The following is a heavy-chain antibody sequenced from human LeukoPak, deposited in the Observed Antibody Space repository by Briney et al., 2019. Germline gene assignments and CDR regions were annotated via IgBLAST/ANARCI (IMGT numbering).Heavy chain of an antibody. CDR3: ATAPPYCGGDCYSSFDY. V-gene: IGHV1-24*01. CDR2: FDPEDGET. Sequence: ASVKVSCKVSGYTLTELSMHWVRQAPGKGLEWMAGFDPEDGETIYAQKFQGRVTMTEDTSTDTAYMELSSLRSEDTAVYYCATAPPYCGGDCYSSFDYWGQGTLVTVSS. J-gene: IGHJ4*02. D-gene: IGHD2-21*02. CDR1: GYTLTELS.